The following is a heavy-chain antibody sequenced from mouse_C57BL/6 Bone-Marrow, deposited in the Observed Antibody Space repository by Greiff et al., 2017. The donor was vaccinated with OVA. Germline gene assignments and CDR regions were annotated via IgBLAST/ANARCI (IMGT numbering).Heavy chain of an antibody. V-gene: IGHV14-4*01. Sequence: EVQLQQSGAEPVRPGASVKLSCTASGFNIKDDYMHWVKQRPEPGLEWIGWIDPENGDTEYASKFQGKATMTADTSSNTAYLQLSSLTSEDAAVYYCTMKGNYAFDYWGQGTTLTVSS. J-gene: IGHJ2*01. CDR1: GFNIKDDY. CDR2: IDPENGDT. CDR3: TMKGNYAFDY. D-gene: IGHD2-1*01.